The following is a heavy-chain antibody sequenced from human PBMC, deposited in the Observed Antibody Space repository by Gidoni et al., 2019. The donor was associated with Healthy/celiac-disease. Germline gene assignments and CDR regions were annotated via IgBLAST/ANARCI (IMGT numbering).Heavy chain of an antibody. D-gene: IGHD6-6*01. Sequence: QVQLVQSGAEVKKPGASVTVSCKASGYTFTSYYMHWVRQAPGQGLEWMGIINPSGGSTSYAQKFQGRVTMTRDTSTSTVYMELSSLRSEDTAVYYCAKKSSIAARPGGFDYWGQGTLVTVSS. J-gene: IGHJ4*02. V-gene: IGHV1-46*01. CDR2: INPSGGST. CDR3: AKKSSIAARPGGFDY. CDR1: GYTFTSYY.